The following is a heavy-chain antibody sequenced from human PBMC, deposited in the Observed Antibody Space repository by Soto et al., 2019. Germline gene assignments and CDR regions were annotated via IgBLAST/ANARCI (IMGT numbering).Heavy chain of an antibody. Sequence: ASVKVSCKASGGTFSSYTISWVRQAPGQGLEWMGRIIPILGIANYAQKFQGRVTITADKSTSTAYIELSSLRYEDTAVYYGARLTSAYCSGGSCYGGNSYYYYMDVWGKGTTVTVSS. CDR3: ARLTSAYCSGGSCYGGNSYYYYMDV. J-gene: IGHJ6*03. D-gene: IGHD2-15*01. V-gene: IGHV1-69*02. CDR2: IIPILGIA. CDR1: GGTFSSYT.